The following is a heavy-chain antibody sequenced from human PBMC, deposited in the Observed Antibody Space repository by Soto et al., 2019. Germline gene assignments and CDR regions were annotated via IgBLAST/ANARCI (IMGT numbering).Heavy chain of an antibody. CDR1: GFTFSSYS. CDR3: AREGVTAMAERYYYYYMDV. J-gene: IGHJ6*03. Sequence: GGSLRLSCAASGFTFSSYSMNWVRQAPGKGLEWVSYISSSSSTIYYADSVKGRFTISRDNAKNSLYLQMNSLRAEDTAVYYCAREGVTAMAERYYYYYMDVWGKGTTVTVSS. CDR2: ISSSSSTI. V-gene: IGHV3-48*01. D-gene: IGHD5-18*01.